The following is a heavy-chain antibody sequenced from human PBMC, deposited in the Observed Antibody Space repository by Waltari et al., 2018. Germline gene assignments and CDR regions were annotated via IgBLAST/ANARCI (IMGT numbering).Heavy chain of an antibody. J-gene: IGHJ4*02. CDR1: GGSISSHY. Sequence: QVQLQESGPGLVKPSETLSLTCTVSGGSISSHYWSWIRQPPGKGLEWIGYIYYSGSTNYNPSLKSRVTISVDTSKNQFSLKLSSVTAADTAVYYCARALLTVGFDYWGQGTLVTVSS. CDR2: IYYSGST. D-gene: IGHD3-9*01. V-gene: IGHV4-59*11. CDR3: ARALLTVGFDY.